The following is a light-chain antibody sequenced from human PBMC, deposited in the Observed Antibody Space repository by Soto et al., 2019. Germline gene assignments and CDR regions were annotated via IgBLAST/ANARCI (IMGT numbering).Light chain of an antibody. V-gene: IGLV1-44*01. CDR3: AAWDDSLNGVI. Sequence: QSVLTQPPSASGTPGQRITISCSGSSSNIGSHTVNWHQQVPGTAPKLLIYSNNERPSGAPDRFSGSKSGTSASLAISGLQSGDEADYYCAAWDDSLNGVIFGGGTKLTVL. CDR2: SNN. J-gene: IGLJ2*01. CDR1: SSNIGSHT.